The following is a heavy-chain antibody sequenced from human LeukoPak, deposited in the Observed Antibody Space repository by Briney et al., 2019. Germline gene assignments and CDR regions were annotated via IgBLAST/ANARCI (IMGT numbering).Heavy chain of an antibody. CDR2: IKSKTDGGTT. V-gene: IGHV3-15*01. J-gene: IGHJ4*02. CDR1: GFTFSSYT. Sequence: GGSLRLSCAASGFTFSSYTMSWVRQAPGKGLEWVGRIKSKTDGGTTDYAAPVKGRFTISRDDSKNTLYLQMNSLKTEDTAVYCCTKGGYYDFWSGYYTGYYFDYWGQGTLVTVSS. CDR3: TKGGYYDFWSGYYTGYYFDY. D-gene: IGHD3-3*01.